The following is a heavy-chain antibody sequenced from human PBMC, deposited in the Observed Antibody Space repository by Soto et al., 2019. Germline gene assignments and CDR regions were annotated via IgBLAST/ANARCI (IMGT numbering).Heavy chain of an antibody. CDR3: ARTGEQWLILVGENNWFDP. D-gene: IGHD6-19*01. CDR1: GGSISSGGYY. J-gene: IGHJ5*02. Sequence: SETLSLTCTVSGGSISSGGYYWSWIRQHPGKGLEWIGYIYYSGSTYYNPSLKSRVTISVDTSKNQFSLKLSSVTAADTAVYYCARTGEQWLILVGENNWFDPWGQGTLVTVSS. CDR2: IYYSGST. V-gene: IGHV4-31*03.